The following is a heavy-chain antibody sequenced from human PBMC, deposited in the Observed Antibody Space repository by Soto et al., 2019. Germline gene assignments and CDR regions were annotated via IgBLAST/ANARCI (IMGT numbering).Heavy chain of an antibody. CDR3: ARTAAAGKYYYGMDV. V-gene: IGHV5-51*01. CDR1: GYSFTSYW. Sequence: LGESLKISCKGSGYSFTSYWIGWVRQMPGKGLESMGIIYPGDSDTRYSPSFQGQVTTSADKSISTAYLQWSSLKASDTAMYYCARTAAAGKYYYGMDVWGQGTTVTVSS. CDR2: IYPGDSDT. D-gene: IGHD6-13*01. J-gene: IGHJ6*02.